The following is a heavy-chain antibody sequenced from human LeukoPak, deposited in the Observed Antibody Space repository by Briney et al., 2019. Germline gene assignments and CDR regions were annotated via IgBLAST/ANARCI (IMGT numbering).Heavy chain of an antibody. Sequence: QPGGSLRLSCAASGFTFTSYVMTWVRQAPGKGLEWVSAISGRGVNTYFADSVKGRFTISRDNSQNTLYLQMNSLSAEDTAVYYCARSGAGAEFYYLDSWGQGTLVTVSS. CDR2: ISGRGVNT. D-gene: IGHD2/OR15-2a*01. V-gene: IGHV3-23*01. J-gene: IGHJ4*02. CDR3: ARSGAGAEFYYLDS. CDR1: GFTFTSYV.